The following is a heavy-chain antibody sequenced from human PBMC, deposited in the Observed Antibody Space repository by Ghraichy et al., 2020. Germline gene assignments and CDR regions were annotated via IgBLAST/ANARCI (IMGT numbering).Heavy chain of an antibody. CDR3: AREVGCTSCQRGSDSNWFDP. CDR2: ISAYNGNT. D-gene: IGHD2-2*01. Sequence: ASVKVSCKASGYTFTSYGISWVRQAPGQGLEWMGWISAYNGNTNYAQKLQDRVTMTTDTSTSTAYMELRSLRSDDTAVYYCAREVGCTSCQRGSDSNWFDPWGQGTLVTVSS. J-gene: IGHJ5*02. CDR1: GYTFTSYG. V-gene: IGHV1-18*01.